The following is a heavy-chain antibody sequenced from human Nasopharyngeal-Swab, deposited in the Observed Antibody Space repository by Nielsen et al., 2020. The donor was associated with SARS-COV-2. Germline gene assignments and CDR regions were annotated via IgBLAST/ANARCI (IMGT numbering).Heavy chain of an antibody. Sequence: GESLKISCVGSGLSFSRYAMHWVRQAPGKGLECVALISYDGSNIQYADSVRGRFTISRDNSKNTLYLQMNSLRAEDTAVYYCARETSDSSGYYGWDLDNWGQGTLVTVSS. V-gene: IGHV3-30*04. CDR2: ISYDGSNI. CDR3: ARETSDSSGYYGWDLDN. D-gene: IGHD3-22*01. CDR1: GLSFSRYA. J-gene: IGHJ4*02.